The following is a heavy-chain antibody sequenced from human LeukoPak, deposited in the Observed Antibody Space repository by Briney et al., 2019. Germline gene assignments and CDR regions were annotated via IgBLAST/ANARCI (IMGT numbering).Heavy chain of an antibody. V-gene: IGHV1-2*02. CDR1: GYTFTSYY. J-gene: IGHJ4*02. Sequence: ASVKVSCKASGYTFTSYYMHWVRQAPGQGLEWMGWINPNSGGTNYAQKFQGRVTMTRDTSISTAYMELSRLRSDDTAVYYCARVPRIAARPGGFDYWGQGTLVTVSS. CDR2: INPNSGGT. D-gene: IGHD6-6*01. CDR3: ARVPRIAARPGGFDY.